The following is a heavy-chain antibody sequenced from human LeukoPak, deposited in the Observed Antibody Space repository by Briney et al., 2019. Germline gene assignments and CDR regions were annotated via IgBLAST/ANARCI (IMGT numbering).Heavy chain of an antibody. J-gene: IGHJ4*02. CDR1: GVNVCNYY. D-gene: IGHD7-27*01. CDR2: IYSGGTT. Sequence: GGSLRLSCVASGVNVCNYYMSWVRQAPGKRLEWGSGIYSGGTTYYADSVKGRFTISRDNSNSTVYLQMNTLSVDDTAVYFCARASWGYDFDSWGQGALVTVSS. V-gene: IGHV3-53*01. CDR3: ARASWGYDFDS.